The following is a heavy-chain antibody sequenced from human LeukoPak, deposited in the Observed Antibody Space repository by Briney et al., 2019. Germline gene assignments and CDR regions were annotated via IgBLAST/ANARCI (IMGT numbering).Heavy chain of an antibody. D-gene: IGHD3-16*02. V-gene: IGHV3-11*04. CDR1: GFTFSDYY. J-gene: IGHJ3*02. CDR3: ARDNSLGAFDI. Sequence: GGSLRLSCAASGFTFSDYYMSWIRQAPGKGLEWVSYISSSGSTIYYADSVKGRFTISRDNAKNPLYLQMNSLRAEDTAVYYCARDNSLGAFDIWGQGTMVTVSS. CDR2: ISSSGSTI.